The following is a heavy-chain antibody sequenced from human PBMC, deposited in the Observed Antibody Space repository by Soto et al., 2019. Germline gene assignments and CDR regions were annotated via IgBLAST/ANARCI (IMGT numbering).Heavy chain of an antibody. J-gene: IGHJ6*02. CDR3: ARGLRTTYYYGMVV. D-gene: IGHD4-17*01. CDR1: GGSFSGYY. V-gene: IGHV4-34*01. Sequence: ASETLSLTCAVYGGSFSGYYWSWIRQPPGKGLEWIGEINHSGNTNYNPSLKSRVTISVDTSKNQFSLKLSSVTAADTAVYYCARGLRTTYYYGMVVWGQGTTVTVSS. CDR2: INHSGNT.